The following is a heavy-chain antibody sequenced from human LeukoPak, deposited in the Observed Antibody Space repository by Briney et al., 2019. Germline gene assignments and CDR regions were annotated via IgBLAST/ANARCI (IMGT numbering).Heavy chain of an antibody. V-gene: IGHV1-46*01. D-gene: IGHD6-13*01. J-gene: IGHJ4*02. CDR3: ARDRAAGTGYFDY. CDR2: INPSGGST. Sequence: GASVKVSCKASGYTFTSYYTHWVRQAPGQGLEWMGIINPSGGSTSYAQKFQGRVTMTRDMSTSTVYMELSSLRSEDTAVYYCARDRAAGTGYFDYWGQGTLVTVSS. CDR1: GYTFTSYY.